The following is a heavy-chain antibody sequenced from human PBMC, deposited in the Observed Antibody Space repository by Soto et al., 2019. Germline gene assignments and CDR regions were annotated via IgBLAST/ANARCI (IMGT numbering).Heavy chain of an antibody. CDR3: ASSDGYNSPFDY. D-gene: IGHD5-12*01. CDR1: GGSISSGGYS. V-gene: IGHV4-30-2*01. CDR2: IYHSGST. J-gene: IGHJ4*02. Sequence: SETLFLTCAVSGGSISSGGYSWSWIRQPPGKGLEWIGYIYHSGSTYYNPSLKSRVTISVDRSKNQFSLKLSSVTAADTAVYYFASSDGYNSPFDYCGPVTLLTVSS.